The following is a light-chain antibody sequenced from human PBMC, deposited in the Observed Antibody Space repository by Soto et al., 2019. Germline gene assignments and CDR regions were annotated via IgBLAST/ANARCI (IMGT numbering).Light chain of an antibody. CDR1: QSISTS. Sequence: IQMTQSPSTLSASVGDRLTITCRASQSISTSLAWYQQKPGKAPKLVIFDASTLANGVSSRFSGSGSGTEFFLTISSLEPEDFAVYYCQQRSNWPTFGGGTKVEIK. J-gene: IGKJ4*01. CDR3: QQRSNWPT. V-gene: IGKV1-5*01. CDR2: DAS.